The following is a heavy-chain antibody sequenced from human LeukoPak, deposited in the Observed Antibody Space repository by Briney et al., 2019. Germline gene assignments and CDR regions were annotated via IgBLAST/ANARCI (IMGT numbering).Heavy chain of an antibody. CDR3: ARDGIQLEPGSYL. J-gene: IGHJ4*02. Sequence: PGGSLRLSCAASGFSISGYWMSWVRHAPGKGLEWVANIKQDESEKFYVDFVRGRFTVSRDNAKNSLYLQMNDLRVEDTAVYYCARDGIQLEPGSYLWGQGTLATVSS. CDR2: IKQDESEK. V-gene: IGHV3-7*01. D-gene: IGHD1-1*01. CDR1: GFSISGYW.